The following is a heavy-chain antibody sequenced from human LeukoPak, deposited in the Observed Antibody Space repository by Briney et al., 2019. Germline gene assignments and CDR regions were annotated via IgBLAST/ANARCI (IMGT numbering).Heavy chain of an antibody. Sequence: GGSLRLSCAASGFTFSSYAMHWVRQAPGKGLEWVAVIWYDGSNKYYADSVKGRFTISRDNSKNTLYLQMNSLRAEDTAVYYCARDHGDYAFDIWGQGTMVTVSS. CDR1: GFTFSSYA. CDR3: ARDHGDYAFDI. V-gene: IGHV3-33*08. D-gene: IGHD4-17*01. J-gene: IGHJ3*02. CDR2: IWYDGSNK.